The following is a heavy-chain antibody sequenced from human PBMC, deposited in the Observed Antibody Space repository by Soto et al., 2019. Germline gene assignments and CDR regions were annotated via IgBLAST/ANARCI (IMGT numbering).Heavy chain of an antibody. CDR2: IYYSGST. D-gene: IGHD3-10*01. V-gene: IGHV4-30-4*01. J-gene: IGHJ5*02. CDR1: GGSISSGDYY. Sequence: PSETLSLTWTVSGGSISSGDYYWSWIRQPPGKGLEWIGYIYYSGSTYYNPSLKGRVPISVNTSKNQFSLKLSSVTAADTAAYEYGRTSNGPGKSEWLDPWGQGTLVTVGS. CDR3: GRTSNGPGKSEWLDP.